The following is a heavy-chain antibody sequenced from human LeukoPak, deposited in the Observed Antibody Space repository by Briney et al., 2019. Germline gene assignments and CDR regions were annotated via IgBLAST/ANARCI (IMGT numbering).Heavy chain of an antibody. CDR1: GDSVTSSFYY. J-gene: IGHJ4*02. CDR3: APMVTSYYFDY. CDR2: IYSPGGT. D-gene: IGHD5-18*01. Sequence: SETLSLICTVSGDSVTSSFYYWGWIRQPPGKGLEWIGTIYSPGGTFSNPSLRSRVTISVDTSKNQFSLKLSSVTAADTAVYYCAPMVTSYYFDYWGQGTLVTVSS. V-gene: IGHV4-39*07.